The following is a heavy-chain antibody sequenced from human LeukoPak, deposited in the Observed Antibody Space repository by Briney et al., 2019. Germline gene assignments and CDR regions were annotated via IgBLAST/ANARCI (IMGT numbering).Heavy chain of an antibody. CDR2: VTTCNNNT. V-gene: IGHV1-18*01. Sequence: GASVKVSCKASGYTFTSYSVTWVRQAPGQGLEWMGWVTTCNNNTKYAREVQGRVTMTTDTSTSTAYMELRSLRSDDTAVYYCARFYRGRGDYIDPFDYWGQGTLVTVSS. D-gene: IGHD4-17*01. CDR1: GYTFTSYS. J-gene: IGHJ4*02. CDR3: ARFYRGRGDYIDPFDY.